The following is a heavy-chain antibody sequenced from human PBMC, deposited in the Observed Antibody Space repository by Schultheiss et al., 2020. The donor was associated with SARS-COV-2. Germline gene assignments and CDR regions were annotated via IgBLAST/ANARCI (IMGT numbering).Heavy chain of an antibody. CDR3: ARARDYDILSGRYYYYYYGMDV. Sequence: SETLSLTCTVSGGSVSSGSYYWSWIRQPPGKGLEWIGYIYYSGSTNYNPSLKSRVTISVDTSKNQFSLKLSSVTAADTAVYYCARARDYDILSGRYYYYYYGMDVWGQGTTVTVSS. D-gene: IGHD3-9*01. CDR1: GGSVSSGSYY. CDR2: IYYSGST. V-gene: IGHV4-61*01. J-gene: IGHJ6*02.